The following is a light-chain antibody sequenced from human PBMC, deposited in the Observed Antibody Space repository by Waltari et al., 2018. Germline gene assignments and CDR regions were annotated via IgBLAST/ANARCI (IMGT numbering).Light chain of an antibody. CDR2: WAS. CDR3: HQYFSSPQT. V-gene: IGKV4-1*01. J-gene: IGKJ1*01. CDR1: QSLFYNSKNKNY. Sequence: DIVMTQSPESLAVSLGERATLPCKSSQSLFYNSKNKNYLAWYQQKPGQPPKLLIYWASTRQSGGPDRFSGSGSETDFTLTISSLQAEDVAVYYCHQYFSSPQTFGQGTKVEVK.